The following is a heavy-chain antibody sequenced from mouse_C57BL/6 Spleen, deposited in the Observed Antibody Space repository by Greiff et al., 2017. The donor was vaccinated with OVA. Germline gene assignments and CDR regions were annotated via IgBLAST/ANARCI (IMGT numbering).Heavy chain of an antibody. V-gene: IGHV5-9-1*02. CDR1: GFTFSSYA. J-gene: IGHJ2*01. CDR3: TRANSYYFDY. Sequence: DVMLVESGEGLVKPGGSLKLSCAASGFTFSSYAMSWVRQTPEKRLEWVAYISSGGDYIYYADTVKGRFTISRDNARNTLYLQMSSLKSEDTAMYYCTRANSYYFDYWGQGTTLTVSS. D-gene: IGHD4-1*01. CDR2: ISSGGDYI.